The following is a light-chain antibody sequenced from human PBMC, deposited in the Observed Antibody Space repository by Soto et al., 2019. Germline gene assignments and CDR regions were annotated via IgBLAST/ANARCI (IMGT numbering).Light chain of an antibody. CDR2: SAS. Sequence: DIQMTQSPSSLSASVGDRVTITCRASQGIRSYLAWYQQKPGKVTKLLIYSASTLQSGVQSRFSGSGSGRDFTFTISSVQHEAVATYSCHKCNSTPFTCGPGTKVDIK. J-gene: IGKJ3*01. CDR3: HKCNSTPFT. CDR1: QGIRSY. V-gene: IGKV1-27*01.